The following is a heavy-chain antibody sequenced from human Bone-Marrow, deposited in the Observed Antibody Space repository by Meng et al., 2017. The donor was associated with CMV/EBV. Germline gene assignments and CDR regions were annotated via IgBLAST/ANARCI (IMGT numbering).Heavy chain of an antibody. CDR2: IIPILGIA. CDR3: ARGTPIVVVPAAIRGDDYYYYGMDV. CDR1: GGTFSSYA. V-gene: IGHV1-69*10. Sequence: SVKVSCKASGGTFSSYAISWVRQAPGQGLEWMGGIIPILGIANYAQKFQGRVTITADKSTSTAYMELSSLRSEDTAVYYCARGTPIVVVPAAIRGDDYYYYGMDVWGQGTTVTFSS. D-gene: IGHD2-2*02. J-gene: IGHJ6*02.